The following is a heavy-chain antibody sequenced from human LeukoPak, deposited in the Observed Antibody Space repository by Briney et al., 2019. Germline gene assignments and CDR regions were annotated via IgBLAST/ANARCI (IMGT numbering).Heavy chain of an antibody. D-gene: IGHD5-18*01. CDR1: GGSISSYY. CDR3: ARDQGGYSYKRAFDY. CDR2: IYTSGST. V-gene: IGHV4-4*07. Sequence: PSETLSLTCTVSGGSISSYYWSWIRQPAGKGLEWIGRIYTSGSTNYNPSLKSRVTISVDKSKNQFSLKLSSVTAADTAVYYCARDQGGYSYKRAFDYWGQGTLVTVSS. J-gene: IGHJ4*02.